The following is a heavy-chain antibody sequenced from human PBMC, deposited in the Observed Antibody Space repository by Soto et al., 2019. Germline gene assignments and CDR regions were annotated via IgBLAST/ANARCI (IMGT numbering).Heavy chain of an antibody. D-gene: IGHD6-13*01. Sequence: QVQLVQSGAEVKKPGSSVKVSCKASGGTFSSYAISWVRQAPGQGLEWMGGIIPIFGTANYAQKFQGRVTITADESTSTAYMELSSLRSEDTVVYYCASASGYSSSWYGGNAFDIWGQGTMVAVSS. CDR2: IIPIFGTA. CDR3: ASASGYSSSWYGGNAFDI. J-gene: IGHJ3*02. CDR1: GGTFSSYA. V-gene: IGHV1-69*01.